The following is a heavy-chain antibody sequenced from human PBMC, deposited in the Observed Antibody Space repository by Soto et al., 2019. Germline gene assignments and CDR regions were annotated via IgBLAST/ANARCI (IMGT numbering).Heavy chain of an antibody. CDR3: AKDLGDNSPVGFDY. CDR1: VFTFNNYA. CDR2: ISGSSVIT. J-gene: IGHJ4*02. D-gene: IGHD2-21*02. Sequence: LRVSCTSSVFTFNNYAMTLVRQSPGKGLEWVAVISGSSVITYYADSVKGRFTISRDNSKNTLYLQMNSLRADDTAVYYCAKDLGDNSPVGFDYWGQGTLVTVSS. V-gene: IGHV3-23*01.